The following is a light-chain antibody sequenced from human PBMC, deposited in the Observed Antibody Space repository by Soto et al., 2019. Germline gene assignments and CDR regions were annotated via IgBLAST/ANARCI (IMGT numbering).Light chain of an antibody. CDR1: SSDVGASDH. Sequence: QSALTQPPSASGSPGQSVTISCSGTSSDVGASDHVSWYQQHPGKAPKLMIYEVTKRPSGVPDRFSGSKSGNTASLTVSGLQAEAEADYYCSSHAGMNNWRIFGGGTKLTVL. J-gene: IGLJ2*01. V-gene: IGLV2-8*01. CDR2: EVT. CDR3: SSHAGMNNWRI.